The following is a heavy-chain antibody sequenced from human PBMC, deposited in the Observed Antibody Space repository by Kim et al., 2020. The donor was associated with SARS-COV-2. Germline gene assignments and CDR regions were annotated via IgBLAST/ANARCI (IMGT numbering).Heavy chain of an antibody. J-gene: IGHJ6*01. D-gene: IGHD6-13*01. Sequence: GGSLRLSCALSGFTVSNNYMSWVRQAPGKGLEWVSIIYSGGSTYYADSVKGRFTISRDSSKNKFYLQMNSLRAEDTAVYFCTRVLGCSSWSGHYSYAMD. CDR1: GFTVSNNY. V-gene: IGHV3-53*01. CDR3: TRVLGCSSWSGHYSYAMD. CDR2: IYSGGST.